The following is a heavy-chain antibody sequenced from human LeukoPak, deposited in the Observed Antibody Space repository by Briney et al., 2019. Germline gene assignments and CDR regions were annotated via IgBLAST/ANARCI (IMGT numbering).Heavy chain of an antibody. D-gene: IGHD4-23*01. CDR1: GLTFSSYA. Sequence: GGSLRLSCAASGLTFSSYAMSWVRQAPGKGLAWVSAISGSGGSTYYADSVKGRFTISRDNSKNTLYLQMNSLRAEDTAVYYCAKDLFYGGNSGRFFDYWGQGTLVTVSS. J-gene: IGHJ4*02. CDR2: ISGSGGST. V-gene: IGHV3-23*01. CDR3: AKDLFYGGNSGRFFDY.